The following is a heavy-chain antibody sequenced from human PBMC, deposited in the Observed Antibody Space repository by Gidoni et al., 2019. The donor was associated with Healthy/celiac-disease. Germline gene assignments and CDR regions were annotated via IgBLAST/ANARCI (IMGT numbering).Heavy chain of an antibody. Sequence: QVQLQQWGAGLLKPSETLSLPCAVYGGSFSGYYWSWLRQPPGPGVEWSGEINHSGTTNYNPSLKIRVTISVDTSKNQFSLKLSSVTVADTAVYYCARGNPSGNYWGQGTLVTVSS. CDR3: ARGNPSGNY. CDR1: GGSFSGYY. CDR2: INHSGTT. J-gene: IGHJ4*02. V-gene: IGHV4-34*01. D-gene: IGHD1-26*01.